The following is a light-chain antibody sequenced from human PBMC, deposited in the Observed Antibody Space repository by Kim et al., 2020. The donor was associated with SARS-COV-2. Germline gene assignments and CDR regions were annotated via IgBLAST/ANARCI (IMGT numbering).Light chain of an antibody. CDR1: QSVSNNY. Sequence: EIVLTQSPGTLSLSPGERAILSCRASQSVSNNYLAWYQRKPGQAPRLLIYGASSRATGIPDRFSGSGSGTDFTLTISRLEPEDFAVYYCQQYANSLPLTFGGGTKVEIK. V-gene: IGKV3-20*01. CDR2: GAS. CDR3: QQYANSLPLT. J-gene: IGKJ4*01.